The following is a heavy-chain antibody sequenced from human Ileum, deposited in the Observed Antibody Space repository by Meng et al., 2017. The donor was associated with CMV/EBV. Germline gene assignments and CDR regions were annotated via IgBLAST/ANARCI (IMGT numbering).Heavy chain of an antibody. CDR3: ARDRSGLVGATGYYYYGMDV. Sequence: GGSLRLSCAASGFTFSSYSRNWVRQAPGKGLEWVSSISSSSSYIYYADSVKGRFTISRDNAKNSLYLQMNSLRAEDTAVYYCARDRSGLVGATGYYYYGMDVWAQGPAVPVSS. V-gene: IGHV3-21*01. CDR2: ISSSSSYI. J-gene: IGHJ6*02. CDR1: GFTFSSYS. D-gene: IGHD1-26*01.